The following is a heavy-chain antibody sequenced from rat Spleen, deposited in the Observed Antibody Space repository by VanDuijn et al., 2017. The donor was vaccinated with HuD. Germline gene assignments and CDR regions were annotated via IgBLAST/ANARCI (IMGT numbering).Heavy chain of an antibody. Sequence: EVQLVESGGGLVQPGRSLKLSCVASGFTFNKYWMTWIRQAPGKGLEWIASITNTGGRTYYPDAVKGRFTISRDNAKSTLYLQLDSLRSEDTATYYCARHYGGYSEYVMEAWGQGASVTVSS. CDR1: GFTFNKYW. V-gene: IGHV5-31*01. CDR2: ITNTGGRT. J-gene: IGHJ4*01. D-gene: IGHD1-11*01. CDR3: ARHYGGYSEYVMEA.